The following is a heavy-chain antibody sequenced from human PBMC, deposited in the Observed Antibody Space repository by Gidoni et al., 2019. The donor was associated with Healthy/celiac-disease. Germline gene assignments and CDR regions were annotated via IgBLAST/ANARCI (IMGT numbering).Heavy chain of an antibody. CDR3: AAEKYSSSWYPGYYYYMDV. V-gene: IGHV1-58*01. J-gene: IGHJ6*03. CDR2: IVVGSGNT. D-gene: IGHD6-13*01. CDR1: GFTFTSSA. Sequence: QMQLVQSGPEVKKPGTSVTVSCKASGFTFTSSAVQGVRQARGQRLEWIGWIVVGSGNTNYAQKYQERVTITRDMSTSTAYMELSSLRSEDTAVYYCAAEKYSSSWYPGYYYYMDVWGKGTTVTVSS.